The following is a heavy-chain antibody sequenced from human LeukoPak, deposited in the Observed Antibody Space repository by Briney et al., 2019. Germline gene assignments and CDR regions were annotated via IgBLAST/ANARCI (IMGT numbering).Heavy chain of an antibody. V-gene: IGHV3-48*03. J-gene: IGHJ4*02. CDR1: GFAFSTYE. CDR2: INTSGSTT. CDR3: ARGGSVSYYFDY. Sequence: GGSLRLSCAASGFAFSTYEMNWVRQAPGRGLEWVSYINTSGSTTYYADSVKGRFTISRDNAKNSLYLQLNSLRAEDTAIYYCARGGSVSYYFDYWGQGSLVTVSS. D-gene: IGHD1-26*01.